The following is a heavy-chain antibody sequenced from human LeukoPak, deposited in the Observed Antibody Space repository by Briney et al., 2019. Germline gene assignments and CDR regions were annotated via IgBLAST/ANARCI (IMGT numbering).Heavy chain of an antibody. CDR2: ITSGGDYR. CDR1: GFTFNTFN. CDR3: ARGHYDVLAASYKWTPDY. V-gene: IGHV3-21*01. D-gene: IGHD3-9*01. Sequence: GGSLRLFCAASGFTFNTFNMNWVSQDPGKGLEWVSSITSGGDYRYYADSVKGRFTTSRDNAKNSLSLQLNSLRVEDTAVYYCARGHYDVLAASYKWTPDYWGQGTLVTVSS. J-gene: IGHJ4*02.